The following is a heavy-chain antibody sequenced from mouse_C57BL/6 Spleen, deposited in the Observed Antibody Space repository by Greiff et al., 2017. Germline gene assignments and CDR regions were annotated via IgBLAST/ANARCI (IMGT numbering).Heavy chain of an antibody. CDR2: ISYDGSN. V-gene: IGHV3-6*01. Sequence: EVQLQQSGPGLVKPSQSLSLTCSVTGYSITSGYYWNWIRQFPGNKLEWMGYISYDGSNNYNPSLKNRISITRDTSKNQFFLKLNSVTTEDTATYYCARSRSSGFAYWGQGTLVTVSA. CDR1: GYSITSGYY. CDR3: ARSRSSGFAY. J-gene: IGHJ3*01.